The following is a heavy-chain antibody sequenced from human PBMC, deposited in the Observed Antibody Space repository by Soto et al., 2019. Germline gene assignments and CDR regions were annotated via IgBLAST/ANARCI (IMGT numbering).Heavy chain of an antibody. Sequence: PVGSLRLSCTASGFTFGDYAMSWVRQAPGKGLEWVGFIRSKAYGGTTEYAASVKGRFTISRDDSKNTLFLQMNSLKTEDTAVYYCTTVLSYFDCWGQGTPVTVSS. J-gene: IGHJ4*02. CDR3: TTVLSYFDC. V-gene: IGHV3-49*04. CDR1: GFTFGDYA. CDR2: IRSKAYGGTT.